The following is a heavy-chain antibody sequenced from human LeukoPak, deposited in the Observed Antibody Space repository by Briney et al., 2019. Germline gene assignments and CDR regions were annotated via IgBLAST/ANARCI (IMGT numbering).Heavy chain of an antibody. J-gene: IGHJ4*02. D-gene: IGHD3-10*01. CDR1: GYTFNTYW. CDR3: VRQEQLSSGSRRVDY. V-gene: IGHV5-51*01. CDR2: IYPGDSDT. Sequence: GESLKISCKGSGYTFNTYWIGWVRQMPGKGLEWMRTIYPGDSDTRYSPSFQGQVTISADKSSSSAYLQWSSLKASDTAMYYCVRQEQLSSGSRRVDYWGQGTLVTVSS.